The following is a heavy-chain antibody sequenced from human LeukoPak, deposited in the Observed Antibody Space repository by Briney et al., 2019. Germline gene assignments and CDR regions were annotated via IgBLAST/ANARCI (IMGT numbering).Heavy chain of an antibody. J-gene: IGHJ4*02. V-gene: IGHV4-39*07. CDR1: GGSISSSSYY. CDR2: IYYSGST. D-gene: IGHD3-3*01. Sequence: SETLSLTCTVSGGSISSSSYYWGWIRQPPGKGLEWIGSIYYSGSTYYNPSLKSRVTISVDTSKNQFSLKLSSVTAADTAVYCCARRPITIFGVVIMRYYFDYWGQGTLVTVSS. CDR3: ARRPITIFGVVIMRYYFDY.